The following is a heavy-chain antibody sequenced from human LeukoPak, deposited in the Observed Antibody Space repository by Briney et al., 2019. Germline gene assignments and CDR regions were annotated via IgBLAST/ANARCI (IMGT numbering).Heavy chain of an antibody. Sequence: GRSLRLSCAASGFTFTSYAMHWVRQAPGKGLEWVAVISYDGSNKYYADSVKGRFTISRDNSKNTLYLQMNSLRAEDTAVYYCGRDPDVNGYLDYWGQGTPVSVSS. CDR2: ISYDGSNK. CDR1: GFTFTSYA. D-gene: IGHD1-14*01. V-gene: IGHV3-30-3*01. CDR3: GRDPDVNGYLDY. J-gene: IGHJ4*02.